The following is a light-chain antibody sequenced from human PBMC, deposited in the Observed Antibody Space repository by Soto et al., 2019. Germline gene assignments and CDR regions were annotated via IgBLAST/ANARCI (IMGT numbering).Light chain of an antibody. CDR1: QYLSQTNGQKY. CDR2: IAS. Sequence: VMTQSPLSLAVTPGRPSYISCRSCQYLSQTNGQKYVSWYVKESGRPPQILIYIASSRDSGVPDRFRASVSGTDYTLEITRVEAEDIGVYYCLQTVHYPVTLGQGTRLEIK. J-gene: IGKJ5*01. CDR3: LQTVHYPVT. V-gene: IGKV2-28*01.